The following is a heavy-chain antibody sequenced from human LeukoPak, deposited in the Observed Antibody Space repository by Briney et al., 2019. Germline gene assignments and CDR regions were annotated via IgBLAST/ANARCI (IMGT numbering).Heavy chain of an antibody. CDR3: AKDSSSPWNFDY. Sequence: GGSLRLSCAASGFTFSNYGMHWVRQAPGKGLEWVAVTSYDGSNKYYADSVKGRFTISRDNSKNTLYLQMNSLRAKDTAVYYCAKDSSSPWNFDYWGQGTLVTVSS. CDR1: GFTFSNYG. V-gene: IGHV3-30*18. D-gene: IGHD6-13*01. CDR2: TSYDGSNK. J-gene: IGHJ4*02.